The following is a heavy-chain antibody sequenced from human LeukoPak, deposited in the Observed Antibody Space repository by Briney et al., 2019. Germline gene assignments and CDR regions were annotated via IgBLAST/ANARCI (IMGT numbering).Heavy chain of an antibody. CDR1: GFTFSSYA. D-gene: IGHD3-10*01. CDR2: ISGSGGST. Sequence: GGSLRLSCAASGFTFSSYAMSWVRQAPGKGLEWVSAISGSGGSTYYADSVKGRFTISRDNSKNTLYLQMNSLRAEDTAVYYCEKDYVLLWFGELLSYFDYWGQGTLVTVSS. V-gene: IGHV3-23*01. CDR3: EKDYVLLWFGELLSYFDY. J-gene: IGHJ4*02.